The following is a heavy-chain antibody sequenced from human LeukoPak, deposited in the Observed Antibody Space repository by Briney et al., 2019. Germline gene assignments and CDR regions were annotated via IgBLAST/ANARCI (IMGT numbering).Heavy chain of an antibody. CDR3: AKEYTGTFSPFPSYFDN. V-gene: IGHV3-23*01. D-gene: IGHD1-26*01. Sequence: PGGSLRLSCAASGFSLSSYAMSWVRQAPGKGLEWVSAISSSDDGTYHAGSVRGRFTISRDSSKNTLYLQMNSLRAEDTAIYYCAKEYTGTFSPFPSYFDNWGQGTLVTVSS. J-gene: IGHJ4*02. CDR2: ISSSDDGT. CDR1: GFSLSSYA.